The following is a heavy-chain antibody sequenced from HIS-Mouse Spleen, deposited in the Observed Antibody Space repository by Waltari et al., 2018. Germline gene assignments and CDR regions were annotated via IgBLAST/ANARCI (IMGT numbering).Heavy chain of an antibody. CDR3: TRGRVAGDY. J-gene: IGHJ4*02. Sequence: EVQLVESGGGLVKQGRSLRRPWTASEFTFGDYAMTWFRQAPGKGLEWVGFIRSKAYGGTTEYAASVKGRFTISRDDSKSIAYLQMNSLKTEDTAVYYCTRGRVAGDYWGQGTLVTVSS. V-gene: IGHV3-49*05. CDR2: IRSKAYGGTT. D-gene: IGHD6-19*01. CDR1: EFTFGDYA.